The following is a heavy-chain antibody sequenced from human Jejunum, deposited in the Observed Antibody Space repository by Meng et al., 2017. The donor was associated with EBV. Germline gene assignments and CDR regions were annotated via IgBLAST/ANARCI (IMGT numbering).Heavy chain of an antibody. CDR2: IYHGGGT. D-gene: IGHD3-22*01. Sequence: QVQLEEGGPRLETPSGTLSLTCVVSGGSISDNDWWSWVRQPPGKGLEWLGEIYHGGGTNYNPSLESRVTISVDKSKNQFSLKLNSVTVADTAVYYCAGNGYYALEYWGPGILVTVSS. CDR1: GGSISDNDW. V-gene: IGHV4-4*02. J-gene: IGHJ4*02. CDR3: AGNGYYALEY.